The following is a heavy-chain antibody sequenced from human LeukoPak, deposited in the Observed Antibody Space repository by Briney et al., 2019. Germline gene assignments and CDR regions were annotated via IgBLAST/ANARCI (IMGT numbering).Heavy chain of an antibody. Sequence: GGSLRLSCAASGFTFSRYWMSWVRQAPGKGLEWVATIKQDGSDEYYVDAVKGRFTISRDNAKNSLYLKIDGLRAEDTAVYHCARKLYYYDTSPAGWFDPWGQGTLVTVSS. V-gene: IGHV3-7*01. CDR2: IKQDGSDE. CDR3: ARKLYYYDTSPAGWFDP. D-gene: IGHD3-22*01. J-gene: IGHJ5*02. CDR1: GFTFSRYW.